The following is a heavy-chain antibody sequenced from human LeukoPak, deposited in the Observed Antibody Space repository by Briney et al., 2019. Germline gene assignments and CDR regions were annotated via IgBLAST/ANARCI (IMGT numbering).Heavy chain of an antibody. J-gene: IGHJ5*02. CDR2: ISAYNGNT. V-gene: IGHV1-18*01. D-gene: IGHD3-10*01. Sequence: ASVKVSCKASGYTFTSYGISWVRQAPGQGLEWMGWISAYNGNTNYAQKLQGRVTVTTDTSTSIAYMELRSLRSDDTAVYYCARDPYGSGSPNWFDPWGQGTLVTVSS. CDR1: GYTFTSYG. CDR3: ARDPYGSGSPNWFDP.